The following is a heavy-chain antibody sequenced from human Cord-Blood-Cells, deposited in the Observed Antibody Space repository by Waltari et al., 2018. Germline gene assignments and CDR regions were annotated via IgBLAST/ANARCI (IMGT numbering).Heavy chain of an antibody. D-gene: IGHD2-2*01. J-gene: IGHJ4*02. CDR1: GGSFSGYY. CDR2: INHSGST. CDR3: ASFPYCSSTSCYDY. V-gene: IGHV4-34*01. Sequence: QVQLQQWGAGLLKPSETLSLTCAVYGGSFSGYYWSWIRQPPGKGLEWIGEINHSGSTNYNPSLKSRVTKSVGTSKNQFSLKLSSVTAADTAVYYCASFPYCSSTSCYDYWGQGTLVTVSS.